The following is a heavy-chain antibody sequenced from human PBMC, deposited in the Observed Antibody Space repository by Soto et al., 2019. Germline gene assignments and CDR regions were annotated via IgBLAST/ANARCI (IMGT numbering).Heavy chain of an antibody. J-gene: IGHJ4*02. CDR3: AKDQGSSWYEIDY. CDR1: GFTFSSYW. D-gene: IGHD6-13*01. CDR2: IKQDGSEK. V-gene: IGHV3-7*01. Sequence: PGGSLRLSCAASGFTFSSYWMSWVRQAPGKGLEWVANIKQDGSEKNYVDSVKGRFTISRDNAKNSLYLQMNSLRAEDTAVYYCAKDQGSSWYEIDYWGQGTLVTVSS.